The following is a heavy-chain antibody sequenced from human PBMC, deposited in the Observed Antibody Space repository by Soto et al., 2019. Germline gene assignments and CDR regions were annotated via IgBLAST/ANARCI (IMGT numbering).Heavy chain of an antibody. CDR1: GFSLITSGVG. CDR3: SHRQGFGYLSRPFDY. CDR2: IYWDDDR. Sequence: QITLKESGPTLVKPAQTLTLTCTFSGFSLITSGVGVGRIRQPPGKALEWLALIYWDDDRRYSSSLKNRLTITKDTSKNQVVLTMTNMDPVDTATYYYSHRQGFGYLSRPFDYWGQGILVTVSS. J-gene: IGHJ4*02. D-gene: IGHD3-10*01. V-gene: IGHV2-5*02.